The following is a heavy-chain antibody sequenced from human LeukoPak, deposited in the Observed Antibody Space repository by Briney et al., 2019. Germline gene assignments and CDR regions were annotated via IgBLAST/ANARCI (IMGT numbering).Heavy chain of an antibody. D-gene: IGHD2-2*01. J-gene: IGHJ4*02. CDR3: AKDVQYQLLCGLDY. Sequence: GGSLRLSCAASGFTFSNAWMNWVRQAPGKGLEWVSGLHADSGMTYYADSVKGRFTISRDNSKNTLYFQMNSLRAEDTAVYYCAKDVQYQLLCGLDYWGQGTLVTVSS. CDR2: LHADSGMT. V-gene: IGHV3-23*01. CDR1: GFTFSNAW.